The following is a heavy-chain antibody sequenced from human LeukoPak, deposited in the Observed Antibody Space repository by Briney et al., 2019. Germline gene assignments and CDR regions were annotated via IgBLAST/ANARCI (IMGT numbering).Heavy chain of an antibody. CDR1: GDSVSSNSAA. J-gene: IGHJ4*03. CDR3: ARTPGIAVAIDY. CDR2: TYYRSKWYN. D-gene: IGHD6-19*01. Sequence: SRTLSITCAISGDSVSSNSAAWNWTRQSPSRGLEWLGRTYYRSKWYNDYAVSVKSRITINPDTSKNQFSLQLNSVTPEDTAVYYCARTPGIAVAIDYWGHGILVTVSS. V-gene: IGHV6-1*01.